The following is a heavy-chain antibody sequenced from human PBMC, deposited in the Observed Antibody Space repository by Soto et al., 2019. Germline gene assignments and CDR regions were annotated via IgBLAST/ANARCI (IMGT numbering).Heavy chain of an antibody. CDR2: ISSSSSTI. V-gene: IGHV3-48*02. J-gene: IGHJ6*03. D-gene: IGHD1-26*01. Sequence: GGSLRLSCAASGFTFSSYSMNWVRQAPGKGLEWVSYISSSSSTIYYADSVKGRFTISRDNAKNSLYLQMNSLRDEDTAVYYSARAKDVGATTYYYYMDVWGKGTTVTVSS. CDR1: GFTFSSYS. CDR3: ARAKDVGATTYYYYMDV.